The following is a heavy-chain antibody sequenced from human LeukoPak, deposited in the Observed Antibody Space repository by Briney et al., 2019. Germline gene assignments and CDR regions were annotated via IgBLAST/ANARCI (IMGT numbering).Heavy chain of an antibody. V-gene: IGHV1-8*02. J-gene: IGHJ4*02. Sequence: ASVKVSCKASGYTFTSYGISWVRQATGQGLEWMGWMNPNSGNTGYAQKFQGRVTMTRNTSISTAYMELSSLRSEDTAVYYCARNLRTTKPGPGYWGQGTLVTVSS. D-gene: IGHD4-11*01. CDR1: GYTFTSYG. CDR2: MNPNSGNT. CDR3: ARNLRTTKPGPGY.